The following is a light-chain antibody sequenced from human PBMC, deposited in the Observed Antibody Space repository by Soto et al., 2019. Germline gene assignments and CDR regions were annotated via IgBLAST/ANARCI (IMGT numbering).Light chain of an antibody. CDR1: QGISSY. CDR3: QHLNSYSYT. J-gene: IGKJ2*01. V-gene: IGKV1-9*01. Sequence: DIQLTQSPSFLSASVGDRVTITCRASQGISSYLAWYQHKPGKAPKLLIYAASTLQSGVPSRFSGSGSGTEFTLTISSLQPEDFATYYCQHLNSYSYTFGQGTKLEIK. CDR2: AAS.